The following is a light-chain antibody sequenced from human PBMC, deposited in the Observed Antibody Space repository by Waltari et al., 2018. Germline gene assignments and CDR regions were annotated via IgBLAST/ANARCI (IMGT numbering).Light chain of an antibody. J-gene: IGKJ1*01. Sequence: DIQMTQYPSTLSASVGDRVTITCRASQSISSWLAWYQQKPGKATKLLIYKASSLESWCPSRFSGGGSGTEFTLTISSLQPDDFATYYCQQYNSYPWTFGQGTKVEIK. V-gene: IGKV1-5*03. CDR3: QQYNSYPWT. CDR1: QSISSW. CDR2: KAS.